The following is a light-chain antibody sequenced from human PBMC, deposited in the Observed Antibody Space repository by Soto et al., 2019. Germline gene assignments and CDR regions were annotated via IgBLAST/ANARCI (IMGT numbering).Light chain of an antibody. CDR1: SSNIESNF. CDR3: TVWDDSLRGGL. J-gene: IGLJ2*01. V-gene: IGLV1-47*01. CDR2: RNN. Sequence: QSALTQPPSASGTPGQRVTISCSGSSSNIESNFVYWYQQFPGTAPRLLIYRNNQRPSGVPDRFSGSKSGTSASLAISALRSEDEADYYCTVWDDSLRGGLFGGGTKLTVL.